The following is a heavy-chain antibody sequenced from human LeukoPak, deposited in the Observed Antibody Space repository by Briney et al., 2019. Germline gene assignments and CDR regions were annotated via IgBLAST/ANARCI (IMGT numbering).Heavy chain of an antibody. CDR3: ASGYCSGGSCLDAFDI. D-gene: IGHD2-15*01. J-gene: IGHJ3*02. CDR1: GGTFSSYA. Sequence: GASVKVSCKASGGTFSSYAISWVRQAPGQGLGWMGRIIPILGIANYAQKFQGRVTITADKSTSTAYMELSSLRSEYTAVYYCASGYCSGGSCLDAFDIWGQGTMVTVSS. V-gene: IGHV1-69*04. CDR2: IIPILGIA.